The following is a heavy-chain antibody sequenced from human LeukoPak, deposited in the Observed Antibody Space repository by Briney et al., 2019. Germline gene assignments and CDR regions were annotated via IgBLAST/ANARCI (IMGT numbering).Heavy chain of an antibody. CDR1: RYIFTDYY. V-gene: IGHV1-2*02. D-gene: IGHD6-13*01. J-gene: IGHJ6*03. CDR2: INPNSGGT. CDR3: ARDLKTIAAAGYYYYYYYMDV. Sequence: ASVKVSCKASRYIFTDYYLHWVRQAPGQGLEWMGWINPNSGGTNYAQKFQGRVTTTRDTSISTAYMELSRLRSDDTAVYYCARDLKTIAAAGYYYYYYYMDVWGKGTTVTISS.